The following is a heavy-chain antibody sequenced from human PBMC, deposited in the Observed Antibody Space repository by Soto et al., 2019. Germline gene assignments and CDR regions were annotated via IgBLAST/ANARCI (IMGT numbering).Heavy chain of an antibody. J-gene: IGHJ3*02. V-gene: IGHV3-73*01. CDR3: TRRQAGTGTNNDAFDI. CDR2: IRSKANSYAT. Sequence: PGGSLRLSCAASGFTFSGSAMHWVRQASGKGLEWVGRIRSKANSYATAYAASVKGRFTISRDDSKNTAYLQMNSLKTEDTAVYYCTRRQAGTGTNNDAFDIWGQGTMVTVSS. D-gene: IGHD1-1*01. CDR1: GFTFSGSA.